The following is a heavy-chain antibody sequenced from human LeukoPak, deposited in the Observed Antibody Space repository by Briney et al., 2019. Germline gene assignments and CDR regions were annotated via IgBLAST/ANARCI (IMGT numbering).Heavy chain of an antibody. V-gene: IGHV3-30-3*01. CDR2: ISYDGSNK. CDR3: AKGSFVAVAGTIDY. D-gene: IGHD6-19*01. CDR1: GFTFSSYA. J-gene: IGHJ4*02. Sequence: GGSLRLSCAASGFTFSSYAMHWVRQAPGKGLEWVAVISYDGSNKYYADSVKGRFTISRDNSKNTLYLQMNSLRAEDTAVYYCAKGSFVAVAGTIDYWGQGTLVTVSS.